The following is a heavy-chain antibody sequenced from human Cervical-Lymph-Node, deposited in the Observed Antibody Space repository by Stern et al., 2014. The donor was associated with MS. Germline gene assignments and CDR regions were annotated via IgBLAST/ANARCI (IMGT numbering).Heavy chain of an antibody. V-gene: IGHV3-30*18. J-gene: IGHJ5*02. CDR2: ISYDGDNK. CDR3: AKDPRIYDSSGYLDA. D-gene: IGHD3-22*01. Sequence: VQLVESGGGVVQPWRSLRLSCAASGFTFSLYDMHWVRQAPGKGLEWVAVISYDGDNKFYTDSVKGRFTISRDSSKSTLYLQLNSLRPEDTAIYYCAKDPRIYDSSGYLDAWGQGTLVTVSS. CDR1: GFTFSLYD.